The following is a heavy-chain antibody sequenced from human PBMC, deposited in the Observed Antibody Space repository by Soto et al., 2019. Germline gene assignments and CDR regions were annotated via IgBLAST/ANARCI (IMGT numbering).Heavy chain of an antibody. D-gene: IGHD2-2*01. J-gene: IGHJ4*02. CDR1: GFTFSSYE. CDR3: AKEGYCSTTSCYYGDFDY. CDR2: ISSSGSTI. V-gene: IGHV3-48*03. Sequence: EVQLVESGGGLVQPGGSLRLSCAASGFTFSSYEMNWVRQAPGKGLEWVSYISSSGSTIYYADSVKGRFTISRDNAKNSLYLQMNSLRVEDTAVYFCAKEGYCSTTSCYYGDFDYWGQGTLVTVSS.